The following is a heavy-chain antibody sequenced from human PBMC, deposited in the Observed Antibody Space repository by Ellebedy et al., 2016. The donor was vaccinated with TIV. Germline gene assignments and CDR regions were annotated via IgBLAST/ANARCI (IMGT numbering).Heavy chain of an antibody. V-gene: IGHV3-43*01. J-gene: IGHJ3*01. D-gene: IGHD3/OR15-3a*01. Sequence: GESLKISCAASGFTFYQYTMHWVRQTPGKGLEWVSLISWDGTQTFYADSVRGRFTVSRDNSKNSLYLQMDSLRNEATAFFYCAQDVRTLPLNDAFDLWGQGTLVTVSS. CDR2: ISWDGTQT. CDR3: AQDVRTLPLNDAFDL. CDR1: GFTFYQYT.